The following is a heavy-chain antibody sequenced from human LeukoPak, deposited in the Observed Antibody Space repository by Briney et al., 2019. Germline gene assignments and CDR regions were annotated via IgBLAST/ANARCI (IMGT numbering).Heavy chain of an antibody. CDR3: ARAGAVVDNWFDP. CDR1: GYTLTELS. J-gene: IGHJ5*02. Sequence: ASVKVSCKVSGYTLTELSMHWVRQAPGEGLEWMGGFDPEDGETIYAQKFQGRVTMTEDTSTDTAYMELSTLRSEDTAVYYCARAGAVVDNWFDPWGQGTLVTVSS. CDR2: FDPEDGET. D-gene: IGHD2-15*01. V-gene: IGHV1-24*01.